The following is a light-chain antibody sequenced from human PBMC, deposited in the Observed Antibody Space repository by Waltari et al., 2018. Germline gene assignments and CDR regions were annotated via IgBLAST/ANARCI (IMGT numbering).Light chain of an antibody. Sequence: DIVMTQSPESLALSLGERATINCKSSQSVLYSSNNRNYLAWYQQKQGQRPKLLIYRASTRDSGVPDRVSASGSGTDFTLTISSLQAEDVAVYYCQQYYITPRTFGQGTKVEIK. V-gene: IGKV4-1*01. CDR1: QSVLYSSNNRNY. CDR3: QQYYITPRT. J-gene: IGKJ1*01. CDR2: RAS.